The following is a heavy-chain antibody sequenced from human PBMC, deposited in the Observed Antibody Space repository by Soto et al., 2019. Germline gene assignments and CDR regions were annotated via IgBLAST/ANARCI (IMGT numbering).Heavy chain of an antibody. D-gene: IGHD6-13*01. CDR2: IYYSGST. CDR3: ARHQYFTTQQLPTILFYF. V-gene: IGHV4-39*01. CDR1: GGSISSSSYY. Sequence: PSETLSLTCTVSGGSISSSSYYWGWIRQPPGKGLEWIGSIYYSGSTYYNPSLKSRVTISVDTSKNQFSLKLSSVTAADTAVYYCARHQYFTTQQLPTILFYFWGQGTLVTVSS. J-gene: IGHJ4*02.